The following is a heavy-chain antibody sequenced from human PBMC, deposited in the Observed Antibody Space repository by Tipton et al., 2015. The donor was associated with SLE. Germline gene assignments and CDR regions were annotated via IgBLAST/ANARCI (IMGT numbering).Heavy chain of an antibody. CDR1: GGTFSSYT. CDR2: IIPILGIA. D-gene: IGHD5-24*01. CDR3: ARDGYNSLGAFDI. Sequence: QVQLVQSGAEVKKPGSSVKVSCKASGGTFSSYTISWVRQAPGQGLEWMGRIIPILGIANYAQKFQGRVTITADESTSTAYMELTSLRSEDTAVYYCARDGYNSLGAFDIWGQGTMVTVSS. J-gene: IGHJ3*02. V-gene: IGHV1-69*09.